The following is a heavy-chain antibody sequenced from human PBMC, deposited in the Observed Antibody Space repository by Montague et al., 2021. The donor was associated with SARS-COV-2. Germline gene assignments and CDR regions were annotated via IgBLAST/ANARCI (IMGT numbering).Heavy chain of an antibody. CDR3: ARLGRQQLVRLSGMDV. J-gene: IGHJ6*02. D-gene: IGHD6-13*01. CDR2: IYYSGST. V-gene: IGHV4-39*07. CDR1: GGSISSSSYY. Sequence: SETLSLTCTVSGGSISSSSYYWGWIRPPPGKGLVWIGSIYYSGSTYYNPSLKSRVTRSVDTSKNQFSLKLRSVTAADTAVYYCARLGRQQLVRLSGMDVWGQGTTVTVSS.